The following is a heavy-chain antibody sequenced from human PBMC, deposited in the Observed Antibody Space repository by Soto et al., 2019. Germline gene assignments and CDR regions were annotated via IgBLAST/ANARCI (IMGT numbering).Heavy chain of an antibody. Sequence: QLQLQESGPGLVKPSETLSLTCSVSGGSISSHYWSWIRQPPGKGLEWIGYIHHSGSTNYRPSLKRRVTISIDTSKIQFSLKLTSVTAADTAVYYCARLEPYTVTTYLGFDYWGQGTLVTVSS. CDR1: GGSISSHY. J-gene: IGHJ4*02. D-gene: IGHD4-17*01. CDR3: ARLEPYTVTTYLGFDY. CDR2: IHHSGST. V-gene: IGHV4-59*08.